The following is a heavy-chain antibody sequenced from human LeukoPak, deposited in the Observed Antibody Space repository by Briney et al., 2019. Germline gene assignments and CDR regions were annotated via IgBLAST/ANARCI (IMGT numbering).Heavy chain of an antibody. V-gene: IGHV1-18*01. CDR1: GYTFTSYG. D-gene: IGHD2-2*01. Sequence: GASVKVSCKASGYTFTSYGISWVRQAPGQGLEWMGWISAYNGNTNYAQKLQGRVTMTTDTSTSTAYMELRSLRSDDTAVYYCARDSVYCSSTSCPYYYYGMDVWGQGTTVTVSS. J-gene: IGHJ6*02. CDR2: ISAYNGNT. CDR3: ARDSVYCSSTSCPYYYYGMDV.